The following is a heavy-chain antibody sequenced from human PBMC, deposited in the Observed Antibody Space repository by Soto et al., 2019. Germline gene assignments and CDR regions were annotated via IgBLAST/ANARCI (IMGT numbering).Heavy chain of an antibody. D-gene: IGHD3-3*01. J-gene: IGHJ5*02. CDR2: IYYGGST. Sequence: SETLSLTCTVSGDSISSADHYWSWIRQHPGKGLEWIGYIYYGGSTYYNPSLKSRVFISVDTSKNQFSLHLTSVTATDTAVYYCARGNSYGFVNWFDPWGQGTLVTVST. CDR3: ARGNSYGFVNWFDP. V-gene: IGHV4-31*03. CDR1: GDSISSADHY.